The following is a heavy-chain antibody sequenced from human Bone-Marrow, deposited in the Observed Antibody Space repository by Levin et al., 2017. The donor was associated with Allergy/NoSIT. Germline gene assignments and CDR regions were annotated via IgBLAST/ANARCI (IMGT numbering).Heavy chain of an antibody. V-gene: IGHV3-72*01. D-gene: IGHD3-22*01. Sequence: GESLKISCAASGFTFSDHYMDWVRQAPGKGLEWVGRSRNKANIYSTEYAASVKGRFTISRDDSNNLLYLQMNSLKTEDTAVYYCTRADSSIRPADYWGQGTLVSVSS. CDR3: TRADSSIRPADY. J-gene: IGHJ4*02. CDR1: GFTFSDHY. CDR2: SRNKANIYST.